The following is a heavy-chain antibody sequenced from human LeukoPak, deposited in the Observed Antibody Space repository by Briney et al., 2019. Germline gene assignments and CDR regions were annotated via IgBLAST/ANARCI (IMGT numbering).Heavy chain of an antibody. J-gene: IGHJ5*02. CDR3: ARGIVYSRVVWFDP. CDR1: GGSISSYY. Sequence: SETLSLTCTVSGGSISSYYWSWIRQPTGKGLEWIGEINHSGSTNYNPSLKSRVTISVDTSKNQFSLKLSSVTAADTAVYYCARGIVYSRVVWFDPWGQGTLVTVSS. D-gene: IGHD6-13*01. V-gene: IGHV4-34*01. CDR2: INHSGST.